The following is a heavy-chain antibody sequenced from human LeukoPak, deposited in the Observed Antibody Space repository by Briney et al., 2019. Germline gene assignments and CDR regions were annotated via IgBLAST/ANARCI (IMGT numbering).Heavy chain of an antibody. D-gene: IGHD3-22*01. J-gene: IGHJ5*01. CDR2: ISPYDGDT. Sequence: ASVKVSCKASGYTFNTYGITWVRQAPGQGLEWMGWISPYDGDTHYAQKFQDRVTMTTDTSTSTAYMDLRSLGFDDTAVYYCARDKAFLGYYDTSGYFQQWFDSWGQGTLVTVSS. CDR3: ARDKAFLGYYDTSGYFQQWFDS. CDR1: GYTFNTYG. V-gene: IGHV1-18*04.